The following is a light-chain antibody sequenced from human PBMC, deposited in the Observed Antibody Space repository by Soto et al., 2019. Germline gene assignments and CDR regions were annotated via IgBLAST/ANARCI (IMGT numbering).Light chain of an antibody. V-gene: IGKV3-15*01. CDR1: QSVNSN. Sequence: EIVMTQSPATLSVSPGERATLSCRASQSVNSNLAWYQQKPGQAPTLLIYDASTRATGIPARFSGSGSGTEFTLTISSLQSEDFAVYYCQQFDNRPPVTFDQGTQLEIK. J-gene: IGKJ5*01. CDR3: QQFDNRPPVT. CDR2: DAS.